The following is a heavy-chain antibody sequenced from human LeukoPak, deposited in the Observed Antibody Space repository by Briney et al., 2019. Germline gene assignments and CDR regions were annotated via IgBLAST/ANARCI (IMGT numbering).Heavy chain of an antibody. V-gene: IGHV4-30-2*01. CDR1: VGSISSGGSS. J-gene: IGHJ5*02. D-gene: IGHD2/OR15-2a*01. CDR3: ARALFLLGWFDP. Sequence: TLSLTCAVSVGSISSGGSSWSWIRHPPGRGLEWIGYIYHSGSTYYNPSLKSRVTISVDRSKNQFSLKLSSVTAADTAVYYCARALFLLGWFDPWGQRTLVTVSS. CDR2: IYHSGST.